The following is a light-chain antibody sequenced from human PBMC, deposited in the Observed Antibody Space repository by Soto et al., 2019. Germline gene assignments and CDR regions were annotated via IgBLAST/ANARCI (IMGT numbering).Light chain of an antibody. J-gene: IGKJ4*01. CDR1: QSVSSSY. V-gene: IGKV3-20*01. CDR2: GAS. Sequence: EIVLTQTPGTRSLSPGERATLSCRASQSVSSSYLAWYQQKPGQAPRLLIYGASNRATGIPDRFSGSGSGTDFTLTISRLEPEDFAVYYCQQYGSSPPLTFGGGTKVEIK. CDR3: QQYGSSPPLT.